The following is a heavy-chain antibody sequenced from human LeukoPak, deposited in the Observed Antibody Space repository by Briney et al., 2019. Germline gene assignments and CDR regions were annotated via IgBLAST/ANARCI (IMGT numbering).Heavy chain of an antibody. Sequence: ASVKVSCKASGYTFNGYFMHWVRQAPGQGLEWMGWINPNSGGTNYAQKFQGRVTMTRDTSISTAYMELSRLRSDDTAVYYCARDKVVRVVLLRNYYYYGMDVWGQGTTVTVSS. CDR1: GYTFNGYF. D-gene: IGHD3-10*01. CDR2: INPNSGGT. V-gene: IGHV1-2*02. J-gene: IGHJ6*02. CDR3: ARDKVVRVVLLRNYYYYGMDV.